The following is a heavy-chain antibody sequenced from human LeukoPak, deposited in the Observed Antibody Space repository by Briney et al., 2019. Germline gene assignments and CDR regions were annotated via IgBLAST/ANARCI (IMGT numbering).Heavy chain of an antibody. CDR1: GYTFTSYG. J-gene: IGHJ4*02. CDR3: ARAKGPIAAAGTPRRSVFDY. V-gene: IGHV1-18*01. CDR2: ISGYNGNT. Sequence: ASVKVSCKASGYTFTSYGISWVRQAPGQGLEWMGWISGYNGNTNYAQKLQGRVTMTTDTSTSTAYMELRSLRSDDTAVYYCARAKGPIAAAGTPRRSVFDYWGQGTLVTVSS. D-gene: IGHD6-13*01.